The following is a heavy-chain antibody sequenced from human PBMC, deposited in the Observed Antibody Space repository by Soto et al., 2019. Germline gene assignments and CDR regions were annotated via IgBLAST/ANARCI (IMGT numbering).Heavy chain of an antibody. Sequence: QVHLVQSGTEVKKPGSSVKVSCKASGDTFNNYAISWVRQAPGQGLQWMGGIIPIYDSPSYAQGSHNRVTITADSSTSTAHVELNGLRSEDTAVYYCAASTFLSGVSGYFHLDFWGHGTLVTVSS. J-gene: IGHJ4*01. D-gene: IGHD3-3*01. CDR2: IIPIYDSP. V-gene: IGHV1-69*06. CDR3: AASTFLSGVSGYFHLDF. CDR1: GDTFNNYA.